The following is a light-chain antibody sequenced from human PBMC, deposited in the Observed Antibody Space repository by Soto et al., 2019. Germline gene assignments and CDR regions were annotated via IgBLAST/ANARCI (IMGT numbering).Light chain of an antibody. V-gene: IGLV2-14*01. CDR2: SGS. Sequence: QSVLTQPASVSGSPGQSITISCSGTSSDIGTYDHVAWFQQFPGKTPKLVIYSGSDRPSGVSYRFSGSKSGNTASLTSSGLQADDEADYYGISDTVTRSYDCGTGTKVTVL. CDR3: ISDTVTRSYD. J-gene: IGLJ1*01. CDR1: SSDIGTYDH.